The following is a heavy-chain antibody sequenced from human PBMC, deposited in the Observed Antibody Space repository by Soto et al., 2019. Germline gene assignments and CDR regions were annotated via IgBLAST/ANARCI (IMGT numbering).Heavy chain of an antibody. CDR2: IYYSGST. Sequence: SETLSLTCTVSGVSVSSGSYYWSWIRQPPGKGLEWIGYIYYSGSTNYNPSLKSRVTISVGTSKNQFSLKLSSVTAADTAVYYCARDRGGYYDILTGYYHSYYYGMDVWGQGTTVTVSS. D-gene: IGHD3-9*01. CDR1: GVSVSSGSYY. V-gene: IGHV4-61*01. J-gene: IGHJ6*02. CDR3: ARDRGGYYDILTGYYHSYYYGMDV.